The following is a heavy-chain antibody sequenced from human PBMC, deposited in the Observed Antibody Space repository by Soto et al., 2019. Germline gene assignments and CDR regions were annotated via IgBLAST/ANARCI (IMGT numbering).Heavy chain of an antibody. D-gene: IGHD6-25*01. J-gene: IGHJ6*03. Sequence: QVQVVQSGAEVKKPGASVKVSCKASGYSFTSYAMQWMRQAPGQRLEWMGWINAGNGDTKYSQRFQDRVTITGDTSASTAYMELSSLRSEDTAVYYCARGGIHAYYYMDVWGTGTTVTVSS. CDR2: INAGNGDT. CDR3: ARGGIHAYYYMDV. CDR1: GYSFTSYA. V-gene: IGHV1-3*01.